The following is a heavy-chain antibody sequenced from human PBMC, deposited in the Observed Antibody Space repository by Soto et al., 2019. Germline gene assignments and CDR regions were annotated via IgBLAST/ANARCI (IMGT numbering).Heavy chain of an antibody. CDR1: RFTFSSDA. CDR3: STDSFCSPDSCYVRAFDN. Sequence: EVQLLESGGGLAQPGGSLRLSCAASRFTFSSDAMSWGRQAPGKGLEWVAGISGSGGSTNYAAAVKGRFTISTDNSNNTLFLQMNSLRLEDTAVYYCSTDSFCSPDSCYVRAFDNWGQGTLVTVSS. CDR2: ISGSGGST. V-gene: IGHV3-23*01. J-gene: IGHJ4*02. D-gene: IGHD2-2*01.